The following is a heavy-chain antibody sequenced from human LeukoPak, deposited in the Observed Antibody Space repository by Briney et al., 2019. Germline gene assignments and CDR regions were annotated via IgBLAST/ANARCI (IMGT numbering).Heavy chain of an antibody. Sequence: SVKVSCKASGGTFSSYAISWVRQAPGQGREWMGRIIPIFGTANYAQKFQGRVTITTDESTSTAYMELSSLRSEDTAVYYCAGPGIDYDSSGYYSPDAFDIWGQGTMVTVSS. J-gene: IGHJ3*02. D-gene: IGHD3-22*01. CDR1: GGTFSSYA. CDR3: AGPGIDYDSSGYYSPDAFDI. CDR2: IIPIFGTA. V-gene: IGHV1-69*05.